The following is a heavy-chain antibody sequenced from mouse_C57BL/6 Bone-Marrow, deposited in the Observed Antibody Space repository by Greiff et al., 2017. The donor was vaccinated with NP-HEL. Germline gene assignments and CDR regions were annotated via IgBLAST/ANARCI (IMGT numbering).Heavy chain of an antibody. V-gene: IGHV8-8*01. J-gene: IGHJ4*01. Sequence: QVTLKESGPGILQPSQTLSLTCSFSGFSLSTFGMGVGWIRQPSGKGLEWLAHIWWDDDKYYNPALKSRLTISKDTSKNQVFLKIAKVDTADTATYYGARMAYYSNYFFMDYWGQGTSVTVSS. CDR3: ARMAYYSNYFFMDY. CDR1: GFSLSTFGMG. D-gene: IGHD2-5*01. CDR2: IWWDDDK.